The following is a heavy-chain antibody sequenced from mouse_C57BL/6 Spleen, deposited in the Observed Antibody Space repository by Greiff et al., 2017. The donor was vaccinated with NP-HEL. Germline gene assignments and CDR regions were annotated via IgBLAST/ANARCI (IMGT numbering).Heavy chain of an antibody. CDR1: GYTFTDYE. CDR3: TRKGITTVVDWYFDV. Sequence: VQLQQSGAELVRPGASVTLSCKASGYTFTDYEMHWVKQTPVHGLEWIGAIDPETGGTAYNQKFKGKAILTADKSSSTAYMELRSLTSEDSAVYYCTRKGITTVVDWYFDVWGTGTTVTVSS. CDR2: IDPETGGT. V-gene: IGHV1-15*01. D-gene: IGHD1-1*01. J-gene: IGHJ1*03.